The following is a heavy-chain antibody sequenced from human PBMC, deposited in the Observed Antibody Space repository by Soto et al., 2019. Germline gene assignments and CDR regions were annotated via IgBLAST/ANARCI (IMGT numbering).Heavy chain of an antibody. Sequence: EVQLLESGGGLVQPGGSLRLSCAASGFTFNNNAMSWVRQAPGKGLEWVSAISGGGDTTSYADSVKGRFTVSRDGSKNTLYLQMNSLRAEDTAVSYCAKGRGGSGSLTPRVDFWGQGTLVTVSS. CDR2: ISGGGDTT. D-gene: IGHD3-10*01. CDR3: AKGRGGSGSLTPRVDF. J-gene: IGHJ4*02. CDR1: GFTFNNNA. V-gene: IGHV3-23*01.